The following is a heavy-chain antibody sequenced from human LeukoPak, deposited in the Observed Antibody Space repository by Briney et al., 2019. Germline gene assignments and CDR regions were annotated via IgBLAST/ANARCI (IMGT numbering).Heavy chain of an antibody. D-gene: IGHD5-18*01. V-gene: IGHV4-61*02. J-gene: IGHJ6*03. CDR1: GGSISSVSYY. Sequence: PSQTLSLTCTVSGGSISSVSYYWSCIRQPAGKGLEWIGRIYTSGSTNYNPSLKSRVTISVDTSKNQFSLKLSSVTAADTAVYYCARGRIQLWLRAPDRKYYYYMDVWGKGTTVTISS. CDR3: ARGRIQLWLRAPDRKYYYYMDV. CDR2: IYTSGST.